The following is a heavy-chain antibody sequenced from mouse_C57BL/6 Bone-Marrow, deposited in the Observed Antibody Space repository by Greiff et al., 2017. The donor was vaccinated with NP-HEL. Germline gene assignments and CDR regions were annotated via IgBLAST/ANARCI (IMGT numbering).Heavy chain of an antibody. J-gene: IGHJ2*01. CDR1: GYAFSSYW. Sequence: VQLQQSGASVKISCKASGYAFSSYWMNWVKQRPGKGLEWIGQIYPGDGDTNYNGKFKGKATLTADKSSSTAYMQLSSLTSEDSAVYFCARSSTGDYWGQGTTLTVSS. V-gene: IGHV1-80*01. D-gene: IGHD1-1*01. CDR2: IYPGDGDT. CDR3: ARSSTGDY.